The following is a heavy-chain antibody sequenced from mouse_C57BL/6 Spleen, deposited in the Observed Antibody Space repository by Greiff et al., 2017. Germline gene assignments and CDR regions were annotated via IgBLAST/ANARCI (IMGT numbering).Heavy chain of an antibody. Sequence: EVKLQESGGGLVKPGGSLKLSCAASGFTFSDYGMHWVRQAPEKGLEWVAYISSGSSTIYYADTVKGRFTISRDNAKNTLFLQMTSLRSEDTAMYYCAKIYYDYDVGAMDYWGQGTSVTVSS. D-gene: IGHD2-4*01. J-gene: IGHJ4*01. CDR2: ISSGSSTI. CDR3: AKIYYDYDVGAMDY. CDR1: GFTFSDYG. V-gene: IGHV5-17*01.